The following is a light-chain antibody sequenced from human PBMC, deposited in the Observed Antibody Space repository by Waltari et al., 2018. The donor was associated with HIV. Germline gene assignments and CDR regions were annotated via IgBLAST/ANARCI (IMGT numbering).Light chain of an antibody. CDR1: TSHIGSNP. CDR3: ATWDDSLNGPWV. V-gene: IGLV1-44*01. CDR2: SND. J-gene: IGLJ3*02. Sequence: QSVLTQPPSAPGTPGQRVTISCSGSTSHIGSNPVNWYQQFPGMAPKHLTYSNDHRPSGVPDRVAGSKSGTSASLAISGLQSEDEADYYCATWDDSLNGPWVFGGGTKLTVL.